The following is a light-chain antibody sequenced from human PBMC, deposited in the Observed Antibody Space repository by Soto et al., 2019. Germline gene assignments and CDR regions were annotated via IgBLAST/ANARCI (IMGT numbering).Light chain of an antibody. V-gene: IGKV1-39*01. J-gene: IGKJ4*01. Sequence: DIQMTQSPSSLSASVGDRVTITCRASQSISSYLNCYQQKPGKAPKLLLYAASSLQSRVPSRFSGSGSVTDFNLTISSLQPEDFAIYCCQPTYGTPHTFGGGTQVPIK. CDR1: QSISSY. CDR3: QPTYGTPHT. CDR2: AAS.